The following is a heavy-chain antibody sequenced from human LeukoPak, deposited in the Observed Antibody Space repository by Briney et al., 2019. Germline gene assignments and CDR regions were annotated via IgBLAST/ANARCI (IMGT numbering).Heavy chain of an antibody. V-gene: IGHV3-21*01. CDR3: AKYWVDTVLVPFDY. CDR1: GFTFSSYN. D-gene: IGHD5-18*01. Sequence: GGSLRLSCAASGFTFSSYNMNWVRQAPGKGLEWVSSISSSSSYIYYADSVQGRFTISRDNSKNTLYLQMNSLRAEDTAVYYCAKYWVDTVLVPFDYWGQGTLVTVSS. J-gene: IGHJ4*02. CDR2: ISSSSSYI.